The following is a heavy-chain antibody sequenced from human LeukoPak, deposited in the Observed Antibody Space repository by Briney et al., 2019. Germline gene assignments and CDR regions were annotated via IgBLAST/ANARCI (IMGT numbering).Heavy chain of an antibody. CDR1: GFTLSSYW. CDR3: ARDPSTVTTLESYFDY. Sequence: GGSLRLSCAASGFTLSSYWMRWVRQAPGKGLVWVSRINSDGSSTTYADSVKGRFTISRDNAKNTLYLHMNSLRAEDTAVYYCARDPSTVTTLESYFDYWGQGTLVTVSS. V-gene: IGHV3-74*01. D-gene: IGHD4-17*01. CDR2: INSDGSST. J-gene: IGHJ4*02.